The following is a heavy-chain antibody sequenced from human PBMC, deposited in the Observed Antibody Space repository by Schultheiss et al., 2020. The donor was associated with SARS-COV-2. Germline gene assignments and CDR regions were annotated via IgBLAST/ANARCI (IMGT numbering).Heavy chain of an antibody. Sequence: GGSLRLSCAASGFTFSSYAMSWVRQAPGKGLEWVSAISGSGGSTYYADSVKGRFTIPRDNSKNTLYLQMNSLRAEDTAVYYCAKGGYYDSSGYYHWGQGTLVTVSS. CDR3: AKGGYYDSSGYYH. CDR2: ISGSGGST. V-gene: IGHV3-23*01. J-gene: IGHJ5*02. CDR1: GFTFSSYA. D-gene: IGHD3-22*01.